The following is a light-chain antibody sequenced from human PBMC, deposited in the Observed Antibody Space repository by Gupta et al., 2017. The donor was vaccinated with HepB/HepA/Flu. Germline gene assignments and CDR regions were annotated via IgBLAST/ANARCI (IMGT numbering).Light chain of an antibody. CDR3: QQYGSSLSIT. Sequence: EILLTQSPGPLSLSPGERATLSCRASQSVSSSYLAWYQQKPGQAPRLLIYGASSRDTGIPDRFSGSGSGTDFTLTISRLEPEDFAVYYGQQYGSSLSITFGQGTRLEIK. V-gene: IGKV3-20*01. CDR1: QSVSSSY. J-gene: IGKJ5*01. CDR2: GAS.